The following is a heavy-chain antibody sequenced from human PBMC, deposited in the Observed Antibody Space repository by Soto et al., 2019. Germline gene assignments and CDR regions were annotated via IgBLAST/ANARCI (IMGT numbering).Heavy chain of an antibody. D-gene: IGHD3-22*01. J-gene: IGHJ1*01. Sequence: GGSLRLSCAASGFTFSSYGMHWVRQAPGKGLEWVAVIWYDGSNKYYADSVKGRFTISRDNSKNTPYLQMNSLRAEDTAVYYCARGLYYYDSSGYYYPSFQHWGQGTLVTVSS. CDR2: IWYDGSNK. V-gene: IGHV3-33*01. CDR1: GFTFSSYG. CDR3: ARGLYYYDSSGYYYPSFQH.